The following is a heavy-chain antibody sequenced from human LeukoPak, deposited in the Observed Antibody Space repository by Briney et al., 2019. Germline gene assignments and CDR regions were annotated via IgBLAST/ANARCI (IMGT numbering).Heavy chain of an antibody. CDR3: ASGSAVRGHDY. J-gene: IGHJ4*02. CDR1: GYTFTDYY. V-gene: IGHV1-2*02. D-gene: IGHD3-10*01. CDR2: INPNSGCT. Sequence: GASVKVSCKASGYTFTDYYIHCVRQAPGQGLEWMVWINPNSGCTNYAHKFQGRVTMTRDTSISTAYMELSGLRSDDTAVYYCASGSAVRGHDYWGQGTLVTVSS.